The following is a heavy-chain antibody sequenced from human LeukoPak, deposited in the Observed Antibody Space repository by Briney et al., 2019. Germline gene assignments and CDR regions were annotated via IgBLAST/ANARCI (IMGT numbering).Heavy chain of an antibody. J-gene: IGHJ4*02. D-gene: IGHD2-21*01. V-gene: IGHV3-74*01. Sequence: GGSLRLSCAASGFTFSSYWMHWVRQAPGKGLVWVSHINTDGSTTTYADSVKGRFTISRDNSKNTLYLQMNSLRAEDTAVYYCARDLFRFWGQGTLVTVSS. CDR2: INTDGSTT. CDR3: ARDLFRF. CDR1: GFTFSSYW.